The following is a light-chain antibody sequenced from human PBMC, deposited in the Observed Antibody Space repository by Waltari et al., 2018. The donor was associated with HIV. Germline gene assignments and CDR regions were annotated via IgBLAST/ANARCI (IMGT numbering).Light chain of an antibody. Sequence: QLVLTQSPSASASLGSSAKPTCPLRSGHSNYAIAWHQQQPVKGPRYLMKLKSDGSHIKGDGTPFRFSGSSSGAERYLTISSLQSEDEADYYGQTWGTGIQEVFGGGTKLTVL. CDR3: QTWGTGIQEV. V-gene: IGLV4-69*01. J-gene: IGLJ3*02. CDR2: LKSDGSH. CDR1: SGHSNYA.